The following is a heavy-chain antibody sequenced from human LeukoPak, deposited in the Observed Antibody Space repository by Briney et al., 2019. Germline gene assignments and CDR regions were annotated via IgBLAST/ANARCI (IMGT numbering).Heavy chain of an antibody. CDR2: INPNSGGT. CDR3: ERVWELLGIDY. V-gene: IGHV1-2*06. D-gene: IGHD1-26*01. J-gene: IGHJ4*02. CDR1: GYTFTSYG. Sequence: ASVKVSCKASGYTFTSYGISWVRQAPGQGLEWMGRINPNSGGTNYAQKFQGRVTMTRDTSISTAYMELSRLRSDDTAVYYCERVWELLGIDYWGQGTLVTVSS.